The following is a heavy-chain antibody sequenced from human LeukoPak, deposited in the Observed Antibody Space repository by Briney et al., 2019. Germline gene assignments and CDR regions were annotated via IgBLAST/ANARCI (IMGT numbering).Heavy chain of an antibody. Sequence: ASVKVSCKASGYTFTSYGISWVRQAPGQGLEWMGRIIPIFGTANYAQKFQGRVTITTNESTSTAYMELSSLRSEDTAVYYCASNYDSSGYYYRTWGQGTLVTVSS. CDR1: GYTFTSYG. V-gene: IGHV1-69*05. CDR2: IIPIFGTA. CDR3: ASNYDSSGYYYRT. D-gene: IGHD3-22*01. J-gene: IGHJ5*02.